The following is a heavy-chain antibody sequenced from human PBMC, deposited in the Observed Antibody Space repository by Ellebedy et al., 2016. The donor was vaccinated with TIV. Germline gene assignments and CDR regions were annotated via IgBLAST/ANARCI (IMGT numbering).Heavy chain of an antibody. D-gene: IGHD6-6*01. V-gene: IGHV5-10-1*01. J-gene: IGHJ5*02. Sequence: GESLKISCKGSGYSFTTFWISWVRQMPGKGLEWMGRIDPSDSYTNYSPSFQGHVTISADKSISTAYLQWSSLKASDTAICYCARFGGSSSSWFDPWGQGTLVTVSS. CDR3: ARFGGSSSSWFDP. CDR1: GYSFTTFW. CDR2: IDPSDSYT.